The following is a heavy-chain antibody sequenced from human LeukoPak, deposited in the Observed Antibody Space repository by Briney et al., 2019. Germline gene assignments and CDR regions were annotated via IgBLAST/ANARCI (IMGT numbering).Heavy chain of an antibody. V-gene: IGHV3-48*01. J-gene: IGHJ4*02. D-gene: IGHD4-11*01. CDR2: ISSIGGNI. CDR1: GFTFSCYS. CDR3: ARSDNSNYCFDY. Sequence: PGGSLRLSCAASGFTFSCYSMNWVRQAPGKGLEWVSFISSIGGNIYYADSVKGRFTISRDNADNSLYLQMNSLRAEDTAVYYCARSDNSNYCFDYWGQGTLVTVSS.